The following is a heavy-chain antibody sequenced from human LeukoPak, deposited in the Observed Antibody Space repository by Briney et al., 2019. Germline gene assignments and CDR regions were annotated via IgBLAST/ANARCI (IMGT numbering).Heavy chain of an antibody. CDR3: ARGALDGYNSYYFDY. V-gene: IGHV3-53*04. CDR2: IYSGGST. CDR1: GFTFSSYS. D-gene: IGHD5-24*01. J-gene: IGHJ4*02. Sequence: GGSLRLSCAASGFTFSSYSMNWVRQAPGKGLEWVSVIYSGGSTYYADSVKGRFTISRHNSKNTLYLQMNSLRAEDTAVYYCARGALDGYNSYYFDYWGQGTLVTVSS.